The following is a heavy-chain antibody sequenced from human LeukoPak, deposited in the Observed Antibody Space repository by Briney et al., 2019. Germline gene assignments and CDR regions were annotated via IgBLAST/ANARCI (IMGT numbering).Heavy chain of an antibody. CDR2: ISWNSDSI. J-gene: IGHJ4*02. D-gene: IGHD3-22*01. V-gene: IGHV3-9*01. CDR3: ARYIDSGSTNFDY. CDR1: GYTFDDYA. Sequence: GGSLRLSCAASGYTFDDYAMHWVRHAPGKGLEWVSGISWNSDSIGSADSVKGRFTISRDNAKNSLYLQMNSLRAEDTALYYCARYIDSGSTNFDYWGQGTLVTVSS.